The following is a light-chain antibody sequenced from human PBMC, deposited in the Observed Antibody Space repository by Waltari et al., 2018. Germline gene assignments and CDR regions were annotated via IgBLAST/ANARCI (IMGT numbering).Light chain of an antibody. Sequence: QSMLPQPPSVSGAPGQRVTIACTGSISNIGGYYLSWYQQLPGTTPKLLIYEDNKRPSGVSDRFSGSKSGTSASLTITGLQTEDEADYYCLSYDSSLSAHYIFGAGTRLSVL. CDR2: EDN. V-gene: IGLV1-40*01. CDR1: ISNIGGYY. J-gene: IGLJ1*01. CDR3: LSYDSSLSAHYI.